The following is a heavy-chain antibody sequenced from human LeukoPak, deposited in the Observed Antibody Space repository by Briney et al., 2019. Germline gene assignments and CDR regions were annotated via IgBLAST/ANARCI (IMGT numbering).Heavy chain of an antibody. V-gene: IGHV1-18*01. Sequence: ASVKVSCKASGYTFTSYGISWVRQAPGQGLEWMGWISAYNGNTNYAQKLQGRVTMTTDTSTSTAYMELRSLRSDDTAVYYCARDYSGEWEQHTGWWFDPWGQGTLVIVSS. D-gene: IGHD1/OR15-1a*01. J-gene: IGHJ5*02. CDR2: ISAYNGNT. CDR3: ARDYSGEWEQHTGWWFDP. CDR1: GYTFTSYG.